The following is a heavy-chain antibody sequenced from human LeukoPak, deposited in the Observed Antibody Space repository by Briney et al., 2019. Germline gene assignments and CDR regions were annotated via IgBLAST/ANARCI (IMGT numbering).Heavy chain of an antibody. CDR2: IYYSGST. V-gene: IGHV4-39*01. Sequence: SETLSLTCTVSGGSISSSSYYWGWVRQPPGKGLEWIGTIYYSGSTFYKPSLTSRVTISVDTSKNQFSLKLSSVTAADTAIYYCARIHPANWNPFNWFDPWGQGTLVTVSS. J-gene: IGHJ5*02. CDR3: ARIHPANWNPFNWFDP. CDR1: GGSISSSSYY. D-gene: IGHD1-1*01.